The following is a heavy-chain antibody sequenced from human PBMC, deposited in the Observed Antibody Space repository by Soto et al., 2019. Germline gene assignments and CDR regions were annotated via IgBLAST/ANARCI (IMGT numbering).Heavy chain of an antibody. J-gene: IGHJ4*02. V-gene: IGHV3-33*01. CDR3: ARSEQWLVNFDY. Sequence: GGSLRLSCAASGFTFSSYGMHWVRQAPGKGLEWVAVIWYDGSNKYYADSVKGRFTISRDNSKNTLYLQMNSLRAEDTAVYYCARSEQWLVNFDYWGQGTLVTVSS. CDR2: IWYDGSNK. D-gene: IGHD6-19*01. CDR1: GFTFSSYG.